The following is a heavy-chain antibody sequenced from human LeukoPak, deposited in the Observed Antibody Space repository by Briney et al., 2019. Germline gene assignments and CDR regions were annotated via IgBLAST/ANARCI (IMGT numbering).Heavy chain of an antibody. CDR3: ARNLPAADY. CDR1: GSTFSSHT. D-gene: IGHD2-2*01. V-gene: IGHV3-48*04. J-gene: IGHJ4*02. Sequence: SGGSLRLSFAASGSTFSSHTMNWVRQAPGKGLEWISYISNTGSVIYYADSVKGRFTISRDNAKNSLYLQMNSLRAEDTAVYYCARNLPAADYWGQGTLVTVSS. CDR2: ISNTGSVI.